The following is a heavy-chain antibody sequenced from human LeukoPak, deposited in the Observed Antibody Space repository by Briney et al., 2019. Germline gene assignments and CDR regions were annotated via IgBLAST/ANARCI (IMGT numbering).Heavy chain of an antibody. D-gene: IGHD2-15*01. V-gene: IGHV1-18*01. CDR1: GYTLISYS. J-gene: IGHJ1*01. CDR2: ISAYNGHT. CDR3: ARGDCSSDTCYLPEYFQH. Sequence: VASVKVSCKASGYTLISYSISWVRQAPRQGLEWMGWISAYNGHTNYAQKLQGRVTMTTDTSTSTAYMELRSLRPDDTAVYYCARGDCSSDTCYLPEYFQHWGQGTLVTVSS.